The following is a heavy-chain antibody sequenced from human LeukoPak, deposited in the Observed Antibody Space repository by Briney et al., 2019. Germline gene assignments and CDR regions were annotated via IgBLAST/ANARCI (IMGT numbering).Heavy chain of an antibody. Sequence: ASVKVSCKVSGYTLSDLSMHWVRQAPGKGLEWMGGFDPEDGETIYAQKFQGRVTMTEDTSTDTAYMELSSLRSEDTAVYYCATGVHSSSPIGAFDIWGQGTMVTVSS. CDR2: FDPEDGET. CDR1: GYTLSDLS. V-gene: IGHV1-24*01. J-gene: IGHJ3*02. CDR3: ATGVHSSSPIGAFDI. D-gene: IGHD6-13*01.